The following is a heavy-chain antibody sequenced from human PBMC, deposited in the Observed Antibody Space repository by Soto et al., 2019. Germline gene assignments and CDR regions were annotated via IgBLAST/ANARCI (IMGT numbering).Heavy chain of an antibody. D-gene: IGHD3-10*01. V-gene: IGHV1-69*05. J-gene: IGHJ5*02. Sequence: QVQLVQSGAEVKKPGSSVKVSCKASGGTFSSYAISWVRQAPGQGLEWMGGIIPIFGTANYAQKFQGRVKSTPQEXXSXAXXARSSMKCKHTSVYYCARRVRARDLTMVGTNWYDTWGQGTLITVSS. CDR1: GGTFSSYA. CDR2: IIPIFGTA. CDR3: ARRVRARDLTMVGTNWYDT.